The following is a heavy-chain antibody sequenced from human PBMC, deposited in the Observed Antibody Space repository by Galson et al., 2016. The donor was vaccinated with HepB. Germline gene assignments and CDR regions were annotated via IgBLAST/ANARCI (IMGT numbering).Heavy chain of an antibody. CDR1: GFTFSNYE. Sequence: SLRLSCAASGFTFSNYEMNWVRQAPGKGLEWVSYISSSGNSIYYADSVKGRFTISRDNDKNTLFLHMNSLRAEDTAVYYCAKVTSGGLEEAPFYYYGMDVWGQGTTVTVSS. J-gene: IGHJ6*02. CDR3: AKVTSGGLEEAPFYYYGMDV. D-gene: IGHD2-15*01. V-gene: IGHV3-48*03. CDR2: ISSSGNSI.